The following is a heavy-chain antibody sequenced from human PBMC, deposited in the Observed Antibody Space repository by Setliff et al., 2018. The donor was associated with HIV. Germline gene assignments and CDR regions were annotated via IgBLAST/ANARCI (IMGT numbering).Heavy chain of an antibody. CDR1: GYSFISYW. V-gene: IGHV5-51*01. Sequence: PGESLKISCKGSGYSFISYWIGWVRQMPGKGLEWMGIIYPGGSNTKYSPSFQGQVTLSVDKSISTAYLQWSSLKASDTAMYYCATPISITSGSAFDYWGQGTLVTVSS. CDR3: ATPISITSGSAFDY. J-gene: IGHJ4*02. D-gene: IGHD2-2*01. CDR2: IYPGGSNT.